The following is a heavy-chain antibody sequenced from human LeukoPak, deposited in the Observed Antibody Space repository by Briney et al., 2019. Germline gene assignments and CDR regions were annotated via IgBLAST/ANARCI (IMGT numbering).Heavy chain of an antibody. J-gene: IGHJ5*02. CDR2: ISSSDSTI. Sequence: PGGSLRLSCAASGFTFSDYYMSWIRQAPGKGLEWVSYISSSDSTIYYADSVKGRFTISRDNAKNSLYLQMNSLRAEDTAVYYCARNTYGDDTYNWFDPWGQGTLVIVSS. CDR1: GFTFSDYY. CDR3: ARNTYGDDTYNWFDP. D-gene: IGHD4-17*01. V-gene: IGHV3-11*04.